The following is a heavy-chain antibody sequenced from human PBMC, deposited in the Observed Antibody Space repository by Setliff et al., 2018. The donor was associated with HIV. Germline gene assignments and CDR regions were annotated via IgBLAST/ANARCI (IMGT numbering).Heavy chain of an antibody. J-gene: IGHJ4*02. CDR1: GGSISSYSYF. CDR3: ARPEQANDWGYYFDS. CDR2: IYRSGSTY. Sequence: NPSETLSLTCTVSGGSISSYSYFWGWVRQPPGKGLEWIGNIYRSGSTYYYNPSLKSRVTMSVDTSKNQFSMKLSSVTAADTAVYYCARPEQANDWGYYFDSWGQGTLVTV. V-gene: IGHV4-39*01. D-gene: IGHD7-27*01.